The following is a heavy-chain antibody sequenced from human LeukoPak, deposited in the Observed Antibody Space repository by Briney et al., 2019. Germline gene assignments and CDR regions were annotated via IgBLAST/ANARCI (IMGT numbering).Heavy chain of an antibody. D-gene: IGHD6-13*01. Sequence: GESLKISCKGSGYSFTSYWIGWVRQMPGKGLEWMGIIYPGDSDTRYSPSFQGQVTISADKSISTAYLQWSSLKASDTAMYYCARLGGAAAGTNGAFDIWGQGTMVTVSS. CDR2: IYPGDSDT. J-gene: IGHJ3*02. CDR3: ARLGGAAAGTNGAFDI. V-gene: IGHV5-51*01. CDR1: GYSFTSYW.